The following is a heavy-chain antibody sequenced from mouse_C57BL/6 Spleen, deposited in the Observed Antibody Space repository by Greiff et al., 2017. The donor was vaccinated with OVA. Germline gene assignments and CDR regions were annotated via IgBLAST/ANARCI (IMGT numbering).Heavy chain of an antibody. D-gene: IGHD1-1*01. J-gene: IGHJ2*01. CDR1: GYTFTSYW. V-gene: IGHV1-53*01. CDR3: ARWDYYGSYYFDY. CDR2: INPSNGGT. Sequence: QVQLQQPGTELVKPGASVKLSCKASGYTFTSYWMHWVKQRPGQGLEWIGNINPSNGGTNYNEKFKSKAILTVDKSSSTAYMQLSSLTSEDSAVYYCARWDYYGSYYFDYWGQGTTLTVSS.